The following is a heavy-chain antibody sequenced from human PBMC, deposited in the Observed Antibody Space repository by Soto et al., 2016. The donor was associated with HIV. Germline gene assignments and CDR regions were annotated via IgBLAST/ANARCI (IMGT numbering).Heavy chain of an antibody. V-gene: IGHV1-69*01. CDR3: GRDRASSGSYYSANYYGMDV. CDR1: GGTFSSYA. D-gene: IGHD3-10*01. CDR2: IIPIFDTT. J-gene: IGHJ6*02. Sequence: QVQLVQSGAEVKKPGSSVKVSCKASGGTFSSYAISWVRQAPGQGLEWMGGIIPIFDTTNYAQKFQGRVTITADESTSTAYMELTSLRSEDTAVYYCGRDRASSGSYYSANYYGMDVWGQGTTVTVSS.